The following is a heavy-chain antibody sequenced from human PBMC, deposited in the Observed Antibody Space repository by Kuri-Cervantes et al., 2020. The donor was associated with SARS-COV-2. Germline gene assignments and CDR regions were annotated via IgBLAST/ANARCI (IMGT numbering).Heavy chain of an antibody. V-gene: IGHV3-48*02. J-gene: IGHJ4*02. D-gene: IGHD1-14*01. CDR2: IDASGKSR. CDR3: STTWDH. Sequence: GESLKISCAVSGLTFSSRSMDWVRQAPGMGLEWVSHIDASGKSRYYIDSVQGRFTISRDNARNALYLQMNSLTEEDTAVYYCSTTWDHRGQGTLVTVSS. CDR1: GLTFSSRS.